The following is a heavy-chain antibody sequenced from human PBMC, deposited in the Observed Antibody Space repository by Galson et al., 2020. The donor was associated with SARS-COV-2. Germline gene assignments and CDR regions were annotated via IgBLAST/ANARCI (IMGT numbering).Heavy chain of an antibody. Sequence: GGSLRLSCAGSEFIFAHYGMNWVRQGPGKGLEWVSGISGGGDTTYYADSVKGRFTISRDNSKDTMYLQMNSLGDEDTAVYYCAGLGVNIYWGHGTLVTVSS. V-gene: IGHV3-23*01. CDR2: ISGGGDTT. J-gene: IGHJ4*01. D-gene: IGHD1-26*01. CDR1: EFIFAHYG. CDR3: AGLGVNIY.